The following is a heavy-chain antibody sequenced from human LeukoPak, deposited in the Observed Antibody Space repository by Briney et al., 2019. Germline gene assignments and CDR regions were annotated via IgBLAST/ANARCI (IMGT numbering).Heavy chain of an antibody. V-gene: IGHV3-21*01. D-gene: IGHD2-2*01. J-gene: IGHJ6*02. Sequence: GGSLRLSCAASGFTFSSYAMSWVRQAPGRGLEWVSSISSSSSYIYYADSVKGRFTISRDNAKNSLYLQMNSLRAEDTAVYYCARDGAPAASYYYYYYGMDVWGQGTTVTVSS. CDR2: ISSSSSYI. CDR1: GFTFSSYA. CDR3: ARDGAPAASYYYYYYGMDV.